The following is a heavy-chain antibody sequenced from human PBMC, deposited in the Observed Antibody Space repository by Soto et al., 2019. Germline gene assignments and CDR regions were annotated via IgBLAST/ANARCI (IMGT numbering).Heavy chain of an antibody. V-gene: IGHV3-23*01. CDR2: ISGSGGST. CDR3: AREPPPYYYDSSGYSHYYGMDV. Sequence: PGGSLRLSCAASGFTFSSYAMSWVRQAPGKGLEWVSVISGSGGSTHYADSVKGRSTISRDNSKNTLYLQMNSLRAEDTAVYYCAREPPPYYYDSSGYSHYYGMDVWGQGTTVTVSS. D-gene: IGHD3-22*01. CDR1: GFTFSSYA. J-gene: IGHJ6*02.